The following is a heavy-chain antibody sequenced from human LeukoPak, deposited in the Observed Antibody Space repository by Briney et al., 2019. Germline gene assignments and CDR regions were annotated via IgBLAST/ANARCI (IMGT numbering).Heavy chain of an antibody. Sequence: PGGSLRLSCAASGFTVSSNYMSWVRQAPGKGLEWVSVIHSGGSTYYADSVKGRFTISRDNSKNTLYLQMNSLRAEDTAVYYCARGARNTVTASGVFDYWGQGTLVTVSS. CDR3: ARGARNTVTASGVFDY. J-gene: IGHJ4*02. V-gene: IGHV3-53*01. CDR2: IHSGGST. D-gene: IGHD4-17*01. CDR1: GFTVSSNY.